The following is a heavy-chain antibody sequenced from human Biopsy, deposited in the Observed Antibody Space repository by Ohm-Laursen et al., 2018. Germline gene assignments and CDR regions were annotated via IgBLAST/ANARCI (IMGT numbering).Heavy chain of an antibody. D-gene: IGHD6-19*01. V-gene: IGHV4-61*01. Sequence: SETLSLTCTVSGDSLTSGPENWSWIRQSPGQGLEYIGFIYSGGNTNYSPSLKNRVTMSVGTSKNQFYLKLYSVTAADTAVYYCARGRRTSGWPYFDNWGQGALVIVSP. J-gene: IGHJ4*02. CDR2: IYSGGNT. CDR3: ARGRRTSGWPYFDN. CDR1: GDSLTSGPEN.